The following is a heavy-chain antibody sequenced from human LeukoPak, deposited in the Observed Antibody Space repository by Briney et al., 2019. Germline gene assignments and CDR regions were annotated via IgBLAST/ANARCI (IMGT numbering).Heavy chain of an antibody. D-gene: IGHD3-22*01. CDR3: AKAMAMIVVVHQHFDY. J-gene: IGHJ4*02. V-gene: IGHV3-23*01. CDR1: GFTFSSYW. CDR2: ISGSGGST. Sequence: PGGSLRLSCAASGFTFSSYWMSWVRQAPGKGLEWVSAISGSGGSTYYADSVKGRFTISRDNSKNTLYLQMNSLRAEDTAVYYCAKAMAMIVVVHQHFDYWGQGTLVTVSS.